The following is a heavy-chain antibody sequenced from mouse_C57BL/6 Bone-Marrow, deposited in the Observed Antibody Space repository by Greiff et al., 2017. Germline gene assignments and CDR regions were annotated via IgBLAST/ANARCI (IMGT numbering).Heavy chain of an antibody. J-gene: IGHJ1*03. CDR3: ARVPITTVVDWYFDV. CDR2: ISDGGSYT. CDR1: GFTFSSYA. Sequence: EVKVVESGGGLVKPGGSLKLSCAASGFTFSSYAMSWVRQTPEKRLEWVATISDGGSYTYSPDNVKGRFPISRDNAKNNLYLQMSHLKSEDTAMYYCARVPITTVVDWYFDVWGTGTTVTVSS. D-gene: IGHD1-1*01. V-gene: IGHV5-4*03.